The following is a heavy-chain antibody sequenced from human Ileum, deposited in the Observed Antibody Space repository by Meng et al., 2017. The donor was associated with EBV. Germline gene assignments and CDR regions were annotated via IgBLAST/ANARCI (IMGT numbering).Heavy chain of an antibody. Sequence: VGLRGSGPGLGKRAGTRSLACSVSDDSIRSNWWSWVRQPPGKGLEGIGEILHAGNTNYNPSLKSQVTMSVDKSKNQASLNLSSVTAADTAIYYCARGEDYTWDVWGQGTLVTVSS. V-gene: IGHV4-4*02. CDR3: ARGEDYTWDV. D-gene: IGHD3-16*01. J-gene: IGHJ4*02. CDR1: DDSIRSNW. CDR2: ILHAGNT.